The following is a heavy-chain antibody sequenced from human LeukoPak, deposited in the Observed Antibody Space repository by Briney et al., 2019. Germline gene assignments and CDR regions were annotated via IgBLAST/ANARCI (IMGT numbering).Heavy chain of an antibody. Sequence: GASVKVSCKASGYTFSDTGWYLYWLRQAPGQGLECMGWIHPNNGATAYAQNFQGRVAMTRDTSISTAYMELRWLRPDDTAVYYCARDGPAQMVEFDYWGQGTLATVSS. CDR2: IHPNNGAT. J-gene: IGHJ4*02. CDR3: ARDGPAQMVEFDY. V-gene: IGHV1-2*02. D-gene: IGHD3-10*01. CDR1: GYTFSDTGWY.